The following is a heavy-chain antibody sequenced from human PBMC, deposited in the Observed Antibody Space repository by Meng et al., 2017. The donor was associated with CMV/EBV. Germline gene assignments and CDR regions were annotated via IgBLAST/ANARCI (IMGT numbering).Heavy chain of an antibody. CDR2: IYYSGST. D-gene: IGHD3-16*01. V-gene: IGHV4-39*01. CDR3: ASLGQYAYFQH. CDR1: GGSISSSSYY. J-gene: IGHJ1*01. Sequence: SETLSLTCTVSGGSISSSSYYWGWIRQPPGKGLEWIGSIYYSGSTYYNPSLKSRVTISVDTSKNRFSLKVSSVTAADTAVYYCASLGQYAYFQHWGQGTLVTVSS.